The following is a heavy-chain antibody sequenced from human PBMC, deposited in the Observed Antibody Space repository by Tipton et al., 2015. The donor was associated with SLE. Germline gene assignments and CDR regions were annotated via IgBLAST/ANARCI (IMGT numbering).Heavy chain of an antibody. V-gene: IGHV3-23*03. Sequence: SLRLSCAASGFTFSSYAMSWVRQAPGKGLEWVSVIYSGGSTYYADSVKGRFTISRDNSKNTLYLQMNSLRAEDTAVYYCARDVNIAAAGTTDYYGMDVWGQGTTVTVSS. D-gene: IGHD6-13*01. J-gene: IGHJ6*02. CDR3: ARDVNIAAAGTTDYYGMDV. CDR1: GFTFSSYA. CDR2: IYSGGST.